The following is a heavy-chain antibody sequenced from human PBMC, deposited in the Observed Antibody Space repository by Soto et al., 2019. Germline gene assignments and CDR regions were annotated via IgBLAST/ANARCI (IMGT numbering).Heavy chain of an antibody. CDR2: ISYDGSDK. J-gene: IGHJ4*02. V-gene: IGHV3-30*03. CDR3: AIRFDY. Sequence: QVQLVESGGGVVQPGRSLRLSCAASGFTFSSYGMHWVRQAPGKGLEWVAVISYDGSDKYYADSVKGRFTISRDNSKNTLYLQINSLRAEDTAVYYCAIRFDYWGQGTLVAVSS. CDR1: GFTFSSYG.